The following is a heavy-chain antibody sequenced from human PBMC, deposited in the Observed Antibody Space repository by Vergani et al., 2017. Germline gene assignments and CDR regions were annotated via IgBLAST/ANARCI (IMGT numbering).Heavy chain of an antibody. CDR2: IIPIFGTA. CDR1: GGTFSSYA. D-gene: IGHD3-22*01. CDR3: AFSYSSGYSKAFDY. Sequence: QVQLVQSGAEVKKPGSSVKVSCKASGGTFSSYAISWVRQAPGQGLEWMGGIIPIFGTANYAQKFQGRVTITADESTRTAYMELSSLRSEDTAVYYWAFSYSSGYSKAFDYWGQGTLVTVSS. V-gene: IGHV1-69*01. J-gene: IGHJ4*02.